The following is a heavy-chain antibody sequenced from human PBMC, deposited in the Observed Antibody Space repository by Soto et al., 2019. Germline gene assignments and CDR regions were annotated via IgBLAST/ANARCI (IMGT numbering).Heavy chain of an antibody. V-gene: IGHV3-23*01. CDR1: GFTFSSYA. CDR3: AKHSSGWSFDDDY. CDR2: ISGSGGST. J-gene: IGHJ4*02. D-gene: IGHD6-19*01. Sequence: GGSLRLSCAVSGFTFSSYAMSWVRQAPGKGLEWVSAISGSGGSTYYADSVKGRFTISRDNSKSTLYLQMNSLRAEDTAVYYCAKHSSGWSFDDDYWGQGTLVTVSS.